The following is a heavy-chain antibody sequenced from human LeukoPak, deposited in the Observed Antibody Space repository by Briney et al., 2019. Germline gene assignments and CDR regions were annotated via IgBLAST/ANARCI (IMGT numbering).Heavy chain of an antibody. Sequence: SETLSLTCSVSGGTISSDYWSWIRQSPGKGLEWIGYIYYSGGTNYNPSLMSRVTISVDTSKNQFSLKLSSVTAADTAVYYCARQWLARPEYYFDYWGQGTLVTVSS. CDR1: GGTISSDY. CDR2: IYYSGGT. CDR3: ARQWLARPEYYFDY. J-gene: IGHJ4*02. D-gene: IGHD6-19*01. V-gene: IGHV4-59*12.